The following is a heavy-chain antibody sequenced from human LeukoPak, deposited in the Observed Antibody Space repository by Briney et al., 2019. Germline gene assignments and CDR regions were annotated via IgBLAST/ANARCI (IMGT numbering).Heavy chain of an antibody. CDR2: IYPGDSDT. Sequence: GESLKISCKGSGYSFTSYWIGWVRQMPGKGLEWMGIIYPGDSDTRYSPSFQGQVTISADKSISTAYLQWSSLKASDTAMYYCARQGRTYYYDSSGYFIDYWGQGTLVTVSS. CDR3: ARQGRTYYYDSSGYFIDY. J-gene: IGHJ4*02. V-gene: IGHV5-51*01. D-gene: IGHD3-22*01. CDR1: GYSFTSYW.